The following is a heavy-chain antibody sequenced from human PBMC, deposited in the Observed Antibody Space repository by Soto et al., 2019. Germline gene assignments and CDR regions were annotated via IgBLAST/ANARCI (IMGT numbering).Heavy chain of an antibody. Sequence: QVQLVQSGAEVKKPGSSVKVSCKASGGTFSSYAISWVRQAPGQGLEWMGGIIPIFGTANYAQKFQGRVTITADESTSTAYMELSSLRSEDTAVYYCARGMKHYYGSGSNAFDIWGKGTMVTVSS. V-gene: IGHV1-69*01. CDR3: ARGMKHYYGSGSNAFDI. CDR1: GGTFSSYA. J-gene: IGHJ3*02. CDR2: IIPIFGTA. D-gene: IGHD3-10*01.